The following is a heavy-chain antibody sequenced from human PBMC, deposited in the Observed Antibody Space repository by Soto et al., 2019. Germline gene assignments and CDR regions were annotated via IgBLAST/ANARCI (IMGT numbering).Heavy chain of an antibody. CDR1: GYRFTSYW. J-gene: IGHJ4*02. CDR3: ARHNKTVTSRDYFDQ. Sequence: PGESLKISCKASGYRFTSYWIGWVRQMPGKGLELMGIIHPGDSETRYSPSFQGQVTISVEKSTSTAYLQWSSLKASDTAMYYCARHNKTVTSRDYFDQWGQGTLVTVSS. V-gene: IGHV5-51*01. CDR2: IHPGDSET. D-gene: IGHD4-17*01.